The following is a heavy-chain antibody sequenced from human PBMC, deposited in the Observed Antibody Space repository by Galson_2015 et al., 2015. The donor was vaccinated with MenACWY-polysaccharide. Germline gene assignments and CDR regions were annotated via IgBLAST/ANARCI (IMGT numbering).Heavy chain of an antibody. CDR2: IDWGDDK. Sequence: PALVKPTQTLTLTCTFSGFSLSTSGMCVSWIRQPPGKALEWLALIDWGDDKYYSTSLKTRLTISKDTSKNQVVLTMTNMDPVDTATYYCARTTLDSGYEDAFDIWGQGTMVTVSS. D-gene: IGHD5-12*01. J-gene: IGHJ3*02. V-gene: IGHV2-70*01. CDR3: ARTTLDSGYEDAFDI. CDR1: GFSLSTSGMC.